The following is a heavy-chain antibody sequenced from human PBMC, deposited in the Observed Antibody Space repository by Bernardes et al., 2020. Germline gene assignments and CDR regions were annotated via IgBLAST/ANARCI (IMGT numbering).Heavy chain of an antibody. CDR1: GFNFNGYT. J-gene: IGHJ4*02. CDR2: ISYDGSNE. CDR3: ARDWRGVGAAGTLDY. V-gene: IGHV3-30*01. Sequence: GGSLRLSCAASGFNFNGYTMSWVRQAPGKGLEWVAVISYDGSNEYSADSVKGRFSVSRDNSKNTVYLQMNSLRPDDTAVYYCARDWRGVGAAGTLDYWGQGTLVTVSS. D-gene: IGHD6-13*01.